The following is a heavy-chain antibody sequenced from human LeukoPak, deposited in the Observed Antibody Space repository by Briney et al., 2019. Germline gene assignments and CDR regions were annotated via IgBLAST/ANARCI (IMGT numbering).Heavy chain of an antibody. CDR1: GFTFSSYA. V-gene: IGHV3-23*01. J-gene: IGHJ3*02. D-gene: IGHD6-13*01. CDR3: AKAFQWGSWARDAFDI. CDR2: ISGSGGST. Sequence: GGSLRLSCAASGFTFSSYAMSWVRQAPGKGLEWVSAISGSGGSTYYADSVKGRFTISRDNSKNTLYLQMNSLRAGDTAVYYCAKAFQWGSWARDAFDIWGQGTMVTVSS.